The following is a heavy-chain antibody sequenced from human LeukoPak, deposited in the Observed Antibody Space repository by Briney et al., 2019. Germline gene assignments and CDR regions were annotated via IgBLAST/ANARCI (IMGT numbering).Heavy chain of an antibody. CDR3: AKGTYYYGSGSHHFDY. J-gene: IGHJ4*02. CDR1: GFTFSSYA. D-gene: IGHD3-10*01. Sequence: PGGSLRLSCAASGFTFSSYAMSWVRQAPGKGLEWVSAISGSGGSTYCADSVKGRFTISRDNSKNTLYLQMNSLRAEDTAVYYCAKGTYYYGSGSHHFDYWGQGTLVTVSS. CDR2: ISGSGGST. V-gene: IGHV3-23*01.